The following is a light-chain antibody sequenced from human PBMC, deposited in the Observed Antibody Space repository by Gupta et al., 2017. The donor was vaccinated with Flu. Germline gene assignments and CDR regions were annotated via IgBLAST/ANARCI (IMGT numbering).Light chain of an antibody. Sequence: SYVLTQPPSVSVAPGQTATITCGGKNIVNKNVHWYQRQQELGQAPVLVVYDDTDRPSGIPERFSGSNSGNTATLTITRVEAGDEADYYCQVWDSDSDLPVFGGGTRLTVL. CDR3: QVWDSDSDLPV. V-gene: IGLV3-21*02. J-gene: IGLJ2*01. CDR2: DDT. CDR1: NIVNKN.